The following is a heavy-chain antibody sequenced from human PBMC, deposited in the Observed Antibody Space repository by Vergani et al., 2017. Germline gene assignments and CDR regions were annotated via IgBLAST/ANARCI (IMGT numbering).Heavy chain of an antibody. CDR2: ISSSSSYI. V-gene: IGHV3-21*04. Sequence: EVQLVESGGGLVKPGGSLRLSCAASGFTFSSYSMNWVRQAPGKGLEWVSSISSSSSYIYYADSVKGRFTISRDNAKNSLYLQMNSLRAEDTAVYYCASLYCSSTSCYPDYYFDYWGQGTLVTVSS. J-gene: IGHJ4*02. D-gene: IGHD2-2*01. CDR1: GFTFSSYS. CDR3: ASLYCSSTSCYPDYYFDY.